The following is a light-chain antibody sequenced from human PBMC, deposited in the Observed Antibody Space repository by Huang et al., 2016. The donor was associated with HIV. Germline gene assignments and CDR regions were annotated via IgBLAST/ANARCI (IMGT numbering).Light chain of an antibody. J-gene: IGKJ1*01. V-gene: IGKV3-20*01. CDR2: GAS. Sequence: EIVLTQSPGTLSLSPGERTTLSCRASQSVNSGYLAWYQQKPGQAPRLLIYGASTRATGIPGRFSGSGSGTDFTLTISRLQPKDFAVYYCQQYGSSPATFGQGTKVEVK. CDR1: QSVNSGY. CDR3: QQYGSSPAT.